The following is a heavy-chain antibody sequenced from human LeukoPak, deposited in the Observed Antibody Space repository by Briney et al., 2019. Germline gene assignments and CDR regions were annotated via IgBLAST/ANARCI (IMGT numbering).Heavy chain of an antibody. CDR3: SIEWGNGNDLRPDY. V-gene: IGHV3-49*03. CDR2: IRSSIYGGTP. J-gene: IGHJ4*02. CDR1: GFTFREFA. D-gene: IGHD1-1*01. Sequence: PGGSLRLSCTSTGFTFREFAVSWFRQAPGKGLEWIGFIRSSIYGGTPKAAASVKGRFIFSRDDSKGVVYLRMNSLKTEDTAVYYCSIEWGNGNDLRPDYWGQGTLVTVSS.